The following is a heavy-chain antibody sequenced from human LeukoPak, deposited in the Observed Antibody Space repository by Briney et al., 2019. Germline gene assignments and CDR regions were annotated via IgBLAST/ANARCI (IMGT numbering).Heavy chain of an antibody. V-gene: IGHV4-34*01. D-gene: IGHD3-16*01. Sequence: SETLSLTCAVYGGSLSGYYWSWIRQPPGKGLEWIGEINHSGSTNYNPSLKSRVTISVDTSKNQFSLKLSSVTAADTAVYYCARVGVPRYFQHWGQGTLVTVSS. CDR1: GGSLSGYY. J-gene: IGHJ1*01. CDR3: ARVGVPRYFQH. CDR2: INHSGST.